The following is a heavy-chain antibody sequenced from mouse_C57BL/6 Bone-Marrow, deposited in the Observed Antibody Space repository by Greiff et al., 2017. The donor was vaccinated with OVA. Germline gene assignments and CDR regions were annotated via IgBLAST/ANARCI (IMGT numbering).Heavy chain of an antibody. CDR1: GYAFSSSW. Sequence: QVQLQQSGPELVKPGASVKISCKASGYAFSSSWMNWVKQRPGKGLEWIGRIYPGDGDTNYNGKFKGKATLTADKSSSTAYMQLSSLTSEDSAVYFCARTLYGSLPWFAYWGQGTLVTVSA. V-gene: IGHV1-82*01. D-gene: IGHD1-1*01. CDR2: IYPGDGDT. J-gene: IGHJ3*01. CDR3: ARTLYGSLPWFAY.